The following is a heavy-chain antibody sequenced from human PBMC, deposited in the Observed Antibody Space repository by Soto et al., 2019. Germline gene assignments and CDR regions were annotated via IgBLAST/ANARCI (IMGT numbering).Heavy chain of an antibody. V-gene: IGHV4-39*01. J-gene: IGHJ5*02. CDR3: AGSTPLFWFDP. D-gene: IGHD2-2*01. Sequence: QLQLQESGPGLVKPSETLSLTCTVSGGSISSSSYYWGWIRQPPGKGLEWIGSIYYSGSTYYNPSLKSRVTISVDTSKNQFSLKLSSVTAADTAVYYCAGSTPLFWFDPWGQGTLVTVSS. CDR2: IYYSGST. CDR1: GGSISSSSYY.